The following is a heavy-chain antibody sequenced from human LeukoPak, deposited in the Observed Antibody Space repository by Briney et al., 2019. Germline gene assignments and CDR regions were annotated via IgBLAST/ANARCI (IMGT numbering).Heavy chain of an antibody. CDR3: AKDQRGYYDSSGYSDAFDI. V-gene: IGHV3-23*01. J-gene: IGHJ3*02. Sequence: GGSLRLSCAASGFTFSSYGMSWVRQAPGKGLEWVSAISGSGGSTYYADSVKGQFTISRDNSKNTLYLQMNSLRAEDTAVYYCAKDQRGYYDSSGYSDAFDIWGQGTMVTVSS. D-gene: IGHD3-22*01. CDR1: GFTFSSYG. CDR2: ISGSGGST.